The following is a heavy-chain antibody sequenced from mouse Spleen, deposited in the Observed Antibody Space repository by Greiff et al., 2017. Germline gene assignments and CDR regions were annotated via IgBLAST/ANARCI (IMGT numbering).Heavy chain of an antibody. J-gene: IGHJ2*01. CDR3: ARRMITGGGADY. D-gene: IGHD2-4*01. CDR2: ISSGGGNT. V-gene: IGHV5-9*01. CDR1: GFTFSSYA. Sequence: EVMLVESGGGLVKLGGSLKLSCAASGFTFSSYAMSWVRQTPEKRLEWVATISSGGGNTYYPDSVKGRFTISRDNAKNTLYLQMSSLKSEDTAMYYCARRMITGGGADYWGQGTTLTVSS.